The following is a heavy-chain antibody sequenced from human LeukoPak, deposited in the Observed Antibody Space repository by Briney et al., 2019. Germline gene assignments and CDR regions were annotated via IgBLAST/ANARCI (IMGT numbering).Heavy chain of an antibody. CDR3: ARDQDYYDSSGYQYFQH. Sequence: GGSLRLSCAASGFTFTIFGLNWVRQAPGKGLEWVAVISYDGSNKYYADSVKGRFTISRDNSKNTLYLQMNSLRAEDTAVYYCARDQDYYDSSGYQYFQHWGQGTLVTVSS. J-gene: IGHJ1*01. D-gene: IGHD3-22*01. CDR2: ISYDGSNK. V-gene: IGHV3-30-3*01. CDR1: GFTFTIFG.